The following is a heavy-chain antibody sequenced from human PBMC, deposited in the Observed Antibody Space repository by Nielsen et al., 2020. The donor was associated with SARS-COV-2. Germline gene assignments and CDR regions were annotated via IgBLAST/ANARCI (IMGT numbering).Heavy chain of an antibody. CDR3: AIIWSGYTDAFDI. CDR1: GFTFSSYG. Sequence: GGSLNLSFAASGFTFSSYGINWVGKAPGKGLEWVSSISSSSSYIYYADSVKGRFTISRDNAKNSLYLQMNSLRAEDTAVYYCAIIWSGYTDAFDIWGQGTMVTVSS. D-gene: IGHD3-3*01. J-gene: IGHJ3*02. CDR2: ISSSSSYI. V-gene: IGHV3-21*01.